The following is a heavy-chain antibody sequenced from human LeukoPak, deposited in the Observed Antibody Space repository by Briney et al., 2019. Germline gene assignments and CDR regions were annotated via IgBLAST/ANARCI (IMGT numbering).Heavy chain of an antibody. J-gene: IGHJ4*02. Sequence: PSETLSLTCAVYGGSFSGYYWSSIRQPPGKGLEWIGEINHSGSTNYNPSLKSRVTISVDTSKNQFSLKLSSVTAADTAVYYCARPGYYYDSSGRGDYWGQGTLVTVSS. V-gene: IGHV4-34*01. D-gene: IGHD3-22*01. CDR1: GGSFSGYY. CDR2: INHSGST. CDR3: ARPGYYYDSSGRGDY.